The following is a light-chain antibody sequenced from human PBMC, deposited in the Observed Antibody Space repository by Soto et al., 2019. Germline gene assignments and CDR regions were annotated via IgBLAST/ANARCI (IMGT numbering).Light chain of an antibody. CDR3: QQYARSPLA. CDR1: QHVARNY. CDR2: DAS. Sequence: PGERATLSCRASQHVARNYLAWYQQRPGQAPRLLIYDASTRATGIPDRISGSGSGTDFTLTISRLEPEDFAVYFCQQYARSPLAFGGGTKVDI. J-gene: IGKJ4*01. V-gene: IGKV3-20*01.